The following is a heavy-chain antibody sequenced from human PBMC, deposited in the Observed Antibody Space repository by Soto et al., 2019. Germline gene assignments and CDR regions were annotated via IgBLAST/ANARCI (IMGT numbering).Heavy chain of an antibody. Sequence: ASVKVSCKASRYTFTRYDINWVRQATGQGREWMRWMNPNSGNTGYAQKFQGRVTMTRNTSIRTAYMELSSLRSEDTAVYYCARTLYGDNVDYWGQGTLVTVSS. J-gene: IGHJ4*02. D-gene: IGHD4-17*01. V-gene: IGHV1-8*01. CDR3: ARTLYGDNVDY. CDR2: MNPNSGNT. CDR1: RYTFTRYD.